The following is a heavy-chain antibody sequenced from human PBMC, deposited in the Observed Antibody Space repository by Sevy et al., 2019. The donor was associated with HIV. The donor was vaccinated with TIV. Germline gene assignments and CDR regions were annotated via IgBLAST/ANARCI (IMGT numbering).Heavy chain of an antibody. CDR2: LSFGCGKI. CDR3: AGGGWNRPHYY. D-gene: IGHD1-1*01. CDR1: GFNFNIYS. V-gene: IGHV3-23*01. Sequence: GGSLRLSCAVSGFNFNIYSMSWVRQAPGKGLEWVSTLSFGCGKINYADSVKGRFIISRDDSKNTLYLQMNSLRAEDTGGYFWAGGGWNRPHYYWGQGTLGTVSS. J-gene: IGHJ4*02.